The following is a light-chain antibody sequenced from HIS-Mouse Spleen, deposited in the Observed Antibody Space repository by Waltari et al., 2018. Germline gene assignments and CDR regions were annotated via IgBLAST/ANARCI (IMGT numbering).Light chain of an antibody. Sequence: SYELTQPPSVSVSPGQTARLTRPGDAFPQKYPYWYQQKSVQAPVLVIYEDSKRPSGIPERFSGSSSGTMATLTISGAQVEDEADYYCYSTDSSGNHRVFGGGTKLTVL. J-gene: IGLJ2*01. V-gene: IGLV3-10*01. CDR3: YSTDSSGNHRV. CDR1: AFPQKY. CDR2: EDS.